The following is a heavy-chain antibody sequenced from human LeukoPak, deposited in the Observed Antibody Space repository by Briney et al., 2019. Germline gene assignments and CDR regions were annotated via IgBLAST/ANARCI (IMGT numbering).Heavy chain of an antibody. D-gene: IGHD5-18*01. CDR1: GFTFSGCG. Sequence: GGSLRLSGAASGFTFSGCGMHWVRQAPGKGLEWVAVIWYDGRNNYYVDSVKGRFTISRDNSKNTLYLQMNSLRAEDTAMYYCAKDPYSYGSYFDYWGQGTLVTVSS. CDR3: AKDPYSYGSYFDY. CDR2: IWYDGRNN. V-gene: IGHV3-30*02. J-gene: IGHJ4*02.